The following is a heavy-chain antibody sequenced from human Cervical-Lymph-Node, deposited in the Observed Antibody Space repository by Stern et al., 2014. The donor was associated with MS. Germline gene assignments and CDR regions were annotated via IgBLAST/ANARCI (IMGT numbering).Heavy chain of an antibody. CDR1: GFSLSNARMG. J-gene: IGHJ4*02. CDR3: ARTYYDFWSGYSFDY. D-gene: IGHD3-3*01. Sequence: QVTLRESGPVLVKPTETLTLTCTVSGFSLSNARMGVSWIRQPPGKALEWLAHIFTNDEKSYSTSLKSRLTISKDTSKSQVVLTMTNMDPVDTATYYCARTYYDFWSGYSFDYWGQGTLVTVSS. CDR2: IFTNDEK. V-gene: IGHV2-26*01.